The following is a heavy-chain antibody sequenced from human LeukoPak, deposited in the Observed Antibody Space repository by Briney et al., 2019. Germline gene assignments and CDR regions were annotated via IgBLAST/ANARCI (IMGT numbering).Heavy chain of an antibody. J-gene: IGHJ4*02. CDR2: ISSSSSYI. V-gene: IGHV3-21*01. Sequence: PGGSLRLSCAASGFTFSSYSMNWVRQAPGKGLEWVSSISSSSSYIYYADSVKGRFTISRDNAKNSLYLQMNSLRAEDTAVYYCARDLAAGTVDYFDYWGQGTLVTVSS. CDR3: ARDLAAGTVDYFDY. CDR1: GFTFSSYS. D-gene: IGHD6-13*01.